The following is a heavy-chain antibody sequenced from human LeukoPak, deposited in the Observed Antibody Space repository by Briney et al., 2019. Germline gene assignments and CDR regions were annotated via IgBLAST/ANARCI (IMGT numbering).Heavy chain of an antibody. CDR1: GDSVSTNSAT. CDR2: TYYRSPWFS. Sequence: SQTLSLTSALSGDSVSTNSATWSWIRQSPSRGLEWLGRTYYRSPWFSDYAVSVKSRTTFNPDTSKNQLSLQLNSVTPEDTAVYYCARGSGSYYAFDIWGQGTMVTVSS. D-gene: IGHD1-26*01. CDR3: ARGSGSYYAFDI. V-gene: IGHV6-1*01. J-gene: IGHJ3*02.